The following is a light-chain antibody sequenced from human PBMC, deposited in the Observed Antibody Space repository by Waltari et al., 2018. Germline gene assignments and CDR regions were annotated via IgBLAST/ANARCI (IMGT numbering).Light chain of an antibody. V-gene: IGKV3D-15*01. CDR2: GTS. Sequence: DIVMTHSPATLSLSPGESATLSCRASQSVRSTFAWFQQKPGQPPRLLIYGTSTRATGIPARFSGSGSGTEFSLTISSLQPEDFATYYCQQYDHWPWTFGQGTRVEAK. CDR3: QQYDHWPWT. J-gene: IGKJ1*01. CDR1: QSVRST.